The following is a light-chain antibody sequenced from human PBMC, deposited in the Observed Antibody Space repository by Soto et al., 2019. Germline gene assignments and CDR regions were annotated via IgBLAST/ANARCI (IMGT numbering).Light chain of an antibody. Sequence: DIQLIQSPSSLSASVGDRVTITCHTSQRVSSYLNWYQQKPGKAPKLLINAVSTLHSGVPSRFSGNGSETDFTLTISSLQPEDSGTYYCQQSYTTPSWTFGQGTKVEI. J-gene: IGKJ1*01. V-gene: IGKV1-39*01. CDR1: QRVSSY. CDR2: AVS. CDR3: QQSYTTPSWT.